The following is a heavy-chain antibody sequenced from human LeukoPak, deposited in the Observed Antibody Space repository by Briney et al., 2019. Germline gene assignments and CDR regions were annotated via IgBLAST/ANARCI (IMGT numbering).Heavy chain of an antibody. CDR3: ARDLHYYVAMDV. CDR2: ISDNGFST. D-gene: IGHD3-10*02. J-gene: IGHJ6*02. CDR1: GFTFSNYA. V-gene: IGHV3-23*01. Sequence: GGSLRLSCAASGFTFSNYAMSWVRQAPGKGLEWVSAISDNGFSTYYADSVKGRFTISRDNSKNTLYLQMDSLRAEDTALYYCARDLHYYVAMDVWGQGTTVTVSS.